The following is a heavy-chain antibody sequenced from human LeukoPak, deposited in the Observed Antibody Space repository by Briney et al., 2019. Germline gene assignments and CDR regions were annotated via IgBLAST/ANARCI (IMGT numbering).Heavy chain of an antibody. CDR1: GGSISSYY. V-gene: IGHV4-59*08. J-gene: IGHJ4*02. D-gene: IGHD6-19*01. CDR2: IYYSGTT. CDR3: ARHTAYISGWSDY. Sequence: SETLSLTCTVSGGSISSYYWSWIRQPPGKGLEWIGYIYYSGTTNYNPSLKSRVTISVDTSKNQFSLKLSSVTAADTAVYYCARHTAYISGWSDYWGQGILVTVSS.